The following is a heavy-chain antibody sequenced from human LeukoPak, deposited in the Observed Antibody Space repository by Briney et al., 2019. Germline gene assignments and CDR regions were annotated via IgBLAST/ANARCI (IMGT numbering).Heavy chain of an antibody. CDR3: ARGEYQLPGDS. Sequence: PGGSLRLSCAASGFTFSTYWMSWVRQAPGKGLEWVANIKQDGSENYYVDSVKGRFTISRDNAKVSLYLQMNSLRVEDTAVYYCARGEYQLPGDSWGQGTLVTVSS. V-gene: IGHV3-7*03. D-gene: IGHD2-2*01. J-gene: IGHJ4*02. CDR2: IKQDGSEN. CDR1: GFTFSTYW.